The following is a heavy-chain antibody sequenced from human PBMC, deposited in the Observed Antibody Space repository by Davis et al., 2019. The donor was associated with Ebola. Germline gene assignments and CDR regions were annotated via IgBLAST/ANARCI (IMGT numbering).Heavy chain of an antibody. D-gene: IGHD3-22*01. CDR3: ARRSGGTDDSSGYYSY. V-gene: IGHV1-24*01. J-gene: IGHJ4*02. Sequence: ASVKVSCKVSGYTLTELSMHWVRQAPGKGLEWMGGFDPEDGETIYAQKFQGRVTMTEDTSTDTAYMELSSLRSEDTAVYYCARRSGGTDDSSGYYSYWGQGTLVTVSS. CDR2: FDPEDGET. CDR1: GYTLTELS.